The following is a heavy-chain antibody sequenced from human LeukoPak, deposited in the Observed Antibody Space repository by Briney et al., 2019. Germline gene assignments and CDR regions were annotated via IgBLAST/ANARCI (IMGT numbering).Heavy chain of an antibody. CDR2: VYTSGST. Sequence: SGTLSLTCIVSGDSINNDTYYWNWIRQPAGKGLEWIGRVYTSGSTNYNPSLKSRVTISVDTSKNQFSLKLSSVTAADTAVYYCAREEVVVISLWGQGTLVTVSS. V-gene: IGHV4-61*02. CDR1: GDSINNDTYY. J-gene: IGHJ4*02. CDR3: AREEVVVISL. D-gene: IGHD3-22*01.